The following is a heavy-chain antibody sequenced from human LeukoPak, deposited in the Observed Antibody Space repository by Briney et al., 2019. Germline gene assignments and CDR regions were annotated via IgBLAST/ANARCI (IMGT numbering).Heavy chain of an antibody. CDR2: INHSGST. Sequence: SETLSLTCAVYGGSFSGYYWSWIRQPPGKGLEWIGEINHSGSTNYNPSLKSRVTISVDTSKNQFSLKLSSVTAADTAVYYCARSVYSSGRDYWGQGTLVTVSP. CDR3: ARSVYSSGRDY. J-gene: IGHJ4*02. CDR1: GGSFSGYY. V-gene: IGHV4-34*01. D-gene: IGHD6-19*01.